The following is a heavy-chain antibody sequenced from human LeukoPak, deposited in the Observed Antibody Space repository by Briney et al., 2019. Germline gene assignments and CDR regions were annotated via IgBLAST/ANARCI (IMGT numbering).Heavy chain of an antibody. V-gene: IGHV3-21*01. CDR2: IGSVSTYI. CDR3: ARDTAYCVGDCYIDY. D-gene: IGHD2-21*02. CDR1: GFTFDDYA. J-gene: IGHJ4*02. Sequence: GGSLRLSCAASGFTFDDYAMHWVRQAPGKGLEWVSSIGSVSTYIYYGDSVKGRFTISRDNAKNSLYLQMNSLRADDTAVYYCARDTAYCVGDCYIDYWGQGTLVTVSS.